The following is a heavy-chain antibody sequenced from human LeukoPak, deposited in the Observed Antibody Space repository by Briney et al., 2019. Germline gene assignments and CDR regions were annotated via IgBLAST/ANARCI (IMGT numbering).Heavy chain of an antibody. Sequence: GRSLRLSCAASGFTFNTYSMNWARQAPGKGLEWVSTISDSGGGTYYADSVKGRFTISRDNSKNTLYLQMNSLRADDTAVYYCDGADFWGQGTLVTVSS. CDR2: ISDSGGGT. CDR3: DGADF. V-gene: IGHV3-23*01. CDR1: GFTFNTYS. J-gene: IGHJ4*02.